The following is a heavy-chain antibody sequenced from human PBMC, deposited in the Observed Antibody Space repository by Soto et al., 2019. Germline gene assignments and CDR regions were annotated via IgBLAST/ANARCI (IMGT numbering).Heavy chain of an antibody. CDR3: ARGRMRYSFGDAYQI. D-gene: IGHD5-18*01. CDR2: INHSGST. J-gene: IGHJ3*02. V-gene: IGHV4-34*02. Sequence: QVQLQQWGAGLLKPSETLSLTCAVYGGSFSGYYWSWIRQPPGQGLEWIGEINHSGSTNFNPPLESRVTLSVATSTHPSSLKLSSMTVADTAVYYCARGRMRYSFGDAYQICGQGTVVTVSS. CDR1: GGSFSGYY.